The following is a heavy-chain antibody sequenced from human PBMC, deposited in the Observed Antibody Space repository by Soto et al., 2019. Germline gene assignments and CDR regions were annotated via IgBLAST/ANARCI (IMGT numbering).Heavy chain of an antibody. J-gene: IGHJ3*02. Sequence: GASVKVSCRXSGCTFSSYAISWVRQAPGQGLEWMGGIIPIFGTANYAQKFQGRVTITADESTSTAYMELSSLRSEDMAVYYCARGRHDFWSGYRRPNDAFDIWGQGTMVTVSS. D-gene: IGHD3-3*01. V-gene: IGHV1-69*13. CDR2: IIPIFGTA. CDR3: ARGRHDFWSGYRRPNDAFDI. CDR1: GCTFSSYA.